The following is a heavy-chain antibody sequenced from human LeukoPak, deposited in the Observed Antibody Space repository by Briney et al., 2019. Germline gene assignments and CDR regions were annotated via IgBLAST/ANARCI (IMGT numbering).Heavy chain of an antibody. J-gene: IGHJ4*02. CDR3: AQLTGYYMPFLTY. CDR2: IKQDGSEK. Sequence: GGSLRLSCAASGFTFSSYWMSWVRQAPGKGLEWVANIKQDGSEKYYVDSVKGRFTISRDNAKNSLYLQMNSLRAEDTAVYYCAQLTGYYMPFLTYWGQGTLVTVSS. V-gene: IGHV3-7*01. D-gene: IGHD3-9*01. CDR1: GFTFSSYW.